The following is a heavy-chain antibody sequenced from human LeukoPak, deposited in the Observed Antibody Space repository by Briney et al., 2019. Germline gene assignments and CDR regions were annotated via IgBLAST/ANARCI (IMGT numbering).Heavy chain of an antibody. CDR2: INPNSGGT. D-gene: IGHD2-2*01. V-gene: IGHV1-2*02. CDR3: AREVEDIVVVPAAPGWFDP. Sequence: GASVKVSCKASGYTFTGYYMHWVRQAPGQGLEWMGWINPNSGGTNYVQKFQGRVTMTRDTSISTAYMELSRLRSDDTAVYYCAREVEDIVVVPAAPGWFDPWGQGTLVTVSS. CDR1: GYTFTGYY. J-gene: IGHJ5*02.